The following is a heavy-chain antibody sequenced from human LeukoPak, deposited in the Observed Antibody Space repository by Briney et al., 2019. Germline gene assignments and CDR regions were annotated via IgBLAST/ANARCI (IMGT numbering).Heavy chain of an antibody. CDR3: ARDDMGYQLLYPAQCFQY. V-gene: IGHV1-2*02. D-gene: IGHD2-2*02. Sequence: ASVKVSCKTSGYTFTDYYIHWVRQAPGQGLEWLGWINPKDGGTNYAQRFHGRVTVTTDTSISTVHMELGRLRSDDTAVYYCARDDMGYQLLYPAQCFQYWGQGTLVTVSS. CDR2: INPKDGGT. CDR1: GYTFTDYY. J-gene: IGHJ1*01.